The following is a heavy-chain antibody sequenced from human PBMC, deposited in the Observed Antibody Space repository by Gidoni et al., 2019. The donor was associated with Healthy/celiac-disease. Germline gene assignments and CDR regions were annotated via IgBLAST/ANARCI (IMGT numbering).Heavy chain of an antibody. Sequence: EVQLVQSGAEAKKPGESLKISCKGSGYSFTSYWIGWVRQMPGKGLAWMGIIYPGDSDTRYSPSFQGQVTISADKSISTAYLQWSSLKASDTAMYYCARSVSYGDYGGFWFDPWGQGTLVTVSS. D-gene: IGHD4-17*01. J-gene: IGHJ5*02. CDR3: ARSVSYGDYGGFWFDP. CDR2: IYPGDSDT. V-gene: IGHV5-51*01. CDR1: GYSFTSYW.